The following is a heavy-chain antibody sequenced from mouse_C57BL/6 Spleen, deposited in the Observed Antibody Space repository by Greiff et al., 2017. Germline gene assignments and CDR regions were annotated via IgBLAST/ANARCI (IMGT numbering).Heavy chain of an antibody. CDR3: TRDYYYGGSYDYAMDD. V-gene: IGHV5-9-1*02. CDR2: ISSGGDYI. D-gene: IGHD1-1*01. CDR1: GFTFSSYA. Sequence: DVMLVESGEGLVKPGGSLKLSCAASGFTFSSYAMSWVRQTPEKRLEWVAYISSGGDYIYYADTVKGRFTISRDNARNTLYLQMRSLKSEDTAMYYCTRDYYYGGSYDYAMDDWGQGTSVTVSS. J-gene: IGHJ4*01.